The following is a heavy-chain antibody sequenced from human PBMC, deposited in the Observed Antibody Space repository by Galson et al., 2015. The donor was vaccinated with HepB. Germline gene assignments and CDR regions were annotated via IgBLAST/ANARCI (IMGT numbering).Heavy chain of an antibody. J-gene: IGHJ4*02. V-gene: IGHV3-33*01. Sequence: SLRLSCAASGFTFSSYSMHWVRQAPGKGLEWVAIVWSDATYPYYADSLKGRFTISRDNSKNTRDRQMPSRRAEDTAGDYCVRRTRAGDWDYGGRGTLVTV. CDR1: GFTFSSYS. CDR3: VRRTRAGDWDY. CDR2: VWSDATYP. D-gene: IGHD3/OR15-3a*01.